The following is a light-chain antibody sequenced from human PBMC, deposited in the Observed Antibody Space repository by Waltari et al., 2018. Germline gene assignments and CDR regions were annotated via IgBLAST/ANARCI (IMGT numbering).Light chain of an antibody. Sequence: QSALTQPRSVSGSPGQSVTLSCTGTSSDVGGYDYVSWYKQRPGKAPKVMVYEVSMRPSGVPDRFSGSKSGNTASLTISGVQAEDEADYYCQSADSSGTSWVFGGGTKLTVL. CDR2: EVS. CDR1: SSDVGGYDY. V-gene: IGLV2-11*01. CDR3: QSADSSGTSWV. J-gene: IGLJ3*02.